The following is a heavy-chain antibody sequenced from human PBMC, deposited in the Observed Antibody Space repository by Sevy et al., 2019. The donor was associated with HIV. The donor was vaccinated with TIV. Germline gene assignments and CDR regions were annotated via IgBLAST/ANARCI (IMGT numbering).Heavy chain of an antibody. CDR3: ALERLSSAVAEYFHN. CDR2: ISFDGSNE. J-gene: IGHJ1*01. Sequence: GGSLRLSCAASGFTFNFFSMHWVRQAPGKVLEWVATISFDGSNEHYADSVKGRFTISRDNSKNSLFLQMNSLRADDSAVYYCALERLSSAVAEYFHNWGQGTLVTVSS. D-gene: IGHD1-1*01. V-gene: IGHV3-30-3*01. CDR1: GFTFNFFS.